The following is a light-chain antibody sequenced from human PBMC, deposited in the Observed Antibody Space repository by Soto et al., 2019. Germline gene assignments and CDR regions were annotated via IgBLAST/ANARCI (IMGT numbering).Light chain of an antibody. CDR3: SSQAGSDSLMV. J-gene: IGLJ2*01. CDR2: EVS. Sequence: QSALTQPASVSGSHGQSITISCTGTSSDVGGYKYVSWYQQHPGKVPKLMIYEVSNRPSGVSNRFSGSKSGNTASLTISGLQAEDEAEYYCSSQAGSDSLMVFGGGTKLTVL. V-gene: IGLV2-14*01. CDR1: SSDVGGYKY.